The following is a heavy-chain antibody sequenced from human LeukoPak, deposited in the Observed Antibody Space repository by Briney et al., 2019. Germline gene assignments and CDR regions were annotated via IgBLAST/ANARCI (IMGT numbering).Heavy chain of an antibody. Sequence: GGSLRLSCAASGFTFSSYAMSWVRQAPGKGLEWVSAITGSGDTTYYADSVKGRFTVSRDNSKNTLYLQMNNLRAEDTAVYYCARVRGYYYMDVWGKGTTVTISS. CDR1: GFTFSSYA. V-gene: IGHV3-23*01. J-gene: IGHJ6*03. CDR3: ARVRGYYYMDV. CDR2: ITGSGDTT.